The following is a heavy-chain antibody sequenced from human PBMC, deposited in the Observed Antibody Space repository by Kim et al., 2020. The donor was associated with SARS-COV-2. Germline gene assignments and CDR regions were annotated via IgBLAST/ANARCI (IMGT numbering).Heavy chain of an antibody. CDR1: GHTLTEIS. J-gene: IGHJ1*01. CDR2: FDPEAGET. CDR3: STPGTYCRGGSCYSRPYFQY. D-gene: IGHD2-15*01. V-gene: IGHV1-24*01. Sequence: ASVKVSCKLSGHTLTEISIHWVRQAPGKGLVWMGGFDPEAGETIFAQKFQVRVTMTEDTSTDTAHMELSSLIFEDTAVYYCSTPGTYCRGGSCYSRPYFQYGGQGILVTVS.